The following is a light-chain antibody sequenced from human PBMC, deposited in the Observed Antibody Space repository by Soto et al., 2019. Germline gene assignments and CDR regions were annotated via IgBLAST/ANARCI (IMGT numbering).Light chain of an antibody. CDR3: CSCADTYRV. V-gene: IGLV2-11*01. CDR1: SSDVGGYNS. CDR2: DVT. J-gene: IGLJ2*01. Sequence: QSALTQPRSVSGSPGQSVTISCTGTSSDVGGYNSVSWYQQRPGKAPKLIIYDVTKRPSGVPDRFSGSKSGNTASLTISGLQAEDEADYYCCSCADTYRVFGGGTQLTVL.